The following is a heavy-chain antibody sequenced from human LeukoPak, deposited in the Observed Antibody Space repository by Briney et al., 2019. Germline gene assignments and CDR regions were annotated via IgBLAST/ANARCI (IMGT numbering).Heavy chain of an antibody. J-gene: IGHJ4*02. CDR2: FSSSSSYT. CDR1: GFTFSDYN. V-gene: IGHV3-11*06. D-gene: IGHD5-12*01. Sequence: PGGSLRLSWAAAGFTFSDYNMSWIRQAPGKGLERVSYFSSSSSYTNYADSVKGRFTIARDNAKNSLYLQMTSLRAEDTAVYYCARDLRRGYSGYDLGYWGQGTLVTVSS. CDR3: ARDLRRGYSGYDLGY.